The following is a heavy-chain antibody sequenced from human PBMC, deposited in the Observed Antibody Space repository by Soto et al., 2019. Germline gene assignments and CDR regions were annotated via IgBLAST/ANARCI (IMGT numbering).Heavy chain of an antibody. J-gene: IGHJ3*02. V-gene: IGHV1-2*02. CDR2: IKPNSGGT. CDR3: ARGGYEAGRLGHLDALDI. D-gene: IGHD6-6*01. CDR1: GDTSIDYY. Sequence: ASVKVSCNAYGDTSIDYYMHWVRQAPEQGLEWMGCIKPNSGGTNYAQKFQGRVTITRDTSITTAYLDLRRLTADDTAVYYCARGGYEAGRLGHLDALDIWGQGTMVTVSS.